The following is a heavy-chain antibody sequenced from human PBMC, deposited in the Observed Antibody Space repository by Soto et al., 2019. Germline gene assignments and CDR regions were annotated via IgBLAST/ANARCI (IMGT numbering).Heavy chain of an antibody. CDR2: IGGRGGNR. CDR3: ARVASDYINSVDN. D-gene: IGHD4-4*01. J-gene: IGHJ4*02. CDR1: GFTFNAYA. V-gene: IGHV3-23*01. Sequence: EVQLLESGGGLVQPGGSLRLSCAASGFTFNAYAMTWVRQAPGKGLEWVSAIGGRGGNRYYADSVRGRFTISRDNSKDTVDPQMNSLRVEDTAVYYCARVASDYINSVDNWGQGILVTVSS.